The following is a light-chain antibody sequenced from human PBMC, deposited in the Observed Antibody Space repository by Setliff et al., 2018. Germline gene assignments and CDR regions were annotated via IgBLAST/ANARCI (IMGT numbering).Light chain of an antibody. CDR1: TGAVTSNHH. CDR2: DTS. J-gene: IGLJ3*02. CDR3: MVSYSAARV. V-gene: IGLV7-46*01. Sequence: QAVVTQEPSLTVSPGGTVTLTCGSSTGAVTSNHHPYWFQQKPGQAPRTLIYDTSNKHSWTPARFSGSLLGGKAALTLSGAQPEGEADYYCMVSYSAARVLGGGTKGTVL.